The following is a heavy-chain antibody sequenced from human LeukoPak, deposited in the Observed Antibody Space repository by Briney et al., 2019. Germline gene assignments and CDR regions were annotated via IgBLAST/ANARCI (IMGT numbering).Heavy chain of an antibody. J-gene: IGHJ4*02. CDR2: IWYDGSNK. Sequence: PGGSLRLSCAASGFTFSRYGMHWVRQAPGKGLEWVAVIWYDGSNKYNADSVKGRFTISRDNSKNTLYLEKNSLMCDGTAVYYCARDEGRNVIWTLEYWGQGTLVTVSS. D-gene: IGHD2-15*01. CDR3: ARDEGRNVIWTLEY. CDR1: GFTFSRYG. V-gene: IGHV3-33*01.